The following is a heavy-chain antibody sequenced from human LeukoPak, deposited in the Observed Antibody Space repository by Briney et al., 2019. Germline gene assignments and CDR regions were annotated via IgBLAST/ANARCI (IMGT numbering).Heavy chain of an antibody. D-gene: IGHD4-11*01. J-gene: IGHJ4*02. CDR3: ARDLEDYNNYGEMAI. V-gene: IGHV3-21*01. CDR2: ISTSSSYK. CDR1: GFTFSSYT. Sequence: PGGFLRLSCAVSGFTFSSYTMNWVRQAPGKGLEWVSTISTSSSYKYYADSVKGRFTISRDNAKNSLYLQINSLRAEDTAVYYCARDLEDYNNYGEMAIWGQGALVTVSS.